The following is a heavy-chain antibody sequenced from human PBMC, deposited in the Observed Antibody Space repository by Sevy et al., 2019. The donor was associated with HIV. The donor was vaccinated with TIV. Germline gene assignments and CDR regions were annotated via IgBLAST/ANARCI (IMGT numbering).Heavy chain of an antibody. CDR1: GASISRSSYD. CDR3: ARHGGLVDRAFDF. CDR2: IFYRGRT. Sequence: SQTLSLTCTVSGASISRSSYDWGWIRQPPGKGLEWVGSIFYRGRTQYNPALNSRVTIYADTSKNQFSLTLSSVTVADTAVYYCARHGGLVDRAFDFWGQGALVTVSS. J-gene: IGHJ4*02. V-gene: IGHV4-39*01. D-gene: IGHD3-10*01.